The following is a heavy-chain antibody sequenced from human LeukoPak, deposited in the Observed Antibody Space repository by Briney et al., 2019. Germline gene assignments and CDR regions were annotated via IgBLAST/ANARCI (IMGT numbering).Heavy chain of an antibody. Sequence: GESLKISCTGSGYSFGDFWIVWVRQMTGKALEYMGSINPADSTARYNPSFQGLVTFSADKSITTSYLQWSGLKASDTARHDCAIMYNSGWGLLYWGPGTQVTVSS. D-gene: IGHD5-12*01. V-gene: IGHV5-51*01. CDR3: AIMYNSGWGLLY. CDR1: GYSFGDFW. CDR2: INPADSTA. J-gene: IGHJ4*02.